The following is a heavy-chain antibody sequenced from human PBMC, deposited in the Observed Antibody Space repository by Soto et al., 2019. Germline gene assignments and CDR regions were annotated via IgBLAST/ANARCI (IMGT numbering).Heavy chain of an antibody. D-gene: IGHD2-2*01. CDR3: ARVVPGAEAWFGP. CDR2: ISLYSDGT. V-gene: IGHV1-18*01. CDR1: GYTFSNYG. J-gene: IGHJ5*02. Sequence: QVQLVQSGGEVKRPGASVKVSCKTSGYTFSNYGITWVRQAPGQPLEWLGWISLYSDGTNYAQKFQVSVSRTTDTSTTTAYMELRSLRSDDTDVYYCARVVPGAEAWFGPWGQGTLVTVSS.